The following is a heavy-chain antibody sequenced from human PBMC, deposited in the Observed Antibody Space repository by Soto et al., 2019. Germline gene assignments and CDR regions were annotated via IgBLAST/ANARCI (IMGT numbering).Heavy chain of an antibody. CDR1: GFTFSSYG. Sequence: QGQLVESGGGVVQPGRSLRLSCAASGFTFSSYGMHWVRQAPGKGLEWVAVISYDGSNKYYADSVKGRFTISRDNSKNTLYLQMNSLRAEDTAVYYCAKDTKDYWGQGTLVTVSS. V-gene: IGHV3-30*18. CDR3: AKDTKDY. J-gene: IGHJ4*02. D-gene: IGHD3-3*01. CDR2: ISYDGSNK.